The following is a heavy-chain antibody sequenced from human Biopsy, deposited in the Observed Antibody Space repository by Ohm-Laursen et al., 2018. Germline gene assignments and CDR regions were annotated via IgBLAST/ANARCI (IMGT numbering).Heavy chain of an antibody. CDR1: GAIFSNYA. D-gene: IGHD4-17*01. V-gene: IGHV1-69*13. CDR2: IIPLFGAP. J-gene: IGHJ5*02. Sequence: SVKVSCKAPGAIFSNYAITWVRQAPGQGLEWMGGIIPLFGAPNYAQKFQGRLTITADESKSTTYMELSSLRSEDTAVYYCARLAQIYGDSPFDPWGQGTLVTVSS. CDR3: ARLAQIYGDSPFDP.